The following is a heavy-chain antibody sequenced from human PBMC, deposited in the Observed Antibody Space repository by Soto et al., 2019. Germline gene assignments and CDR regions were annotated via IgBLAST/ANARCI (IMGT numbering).Heavy chain of an antibody. Sequence: GGSLRLSCAASGFTFGSYAMSWVRQAPGKGLEWVSAICYGGGTTHYADSAKGRFTISRDSSKNTLYLQMNSLRAEDTAVYYCARDGPYSYGTYAYWGQGTLVTVSS. CDR2: ICYGGGTT. J-gene: IGHJ4*02. V-gene: IGHV3-23*01. D-gene: IGHD5-18*01. CDR3: ARDGPYSYGTYAY. CDR1: GFTFGSYA.